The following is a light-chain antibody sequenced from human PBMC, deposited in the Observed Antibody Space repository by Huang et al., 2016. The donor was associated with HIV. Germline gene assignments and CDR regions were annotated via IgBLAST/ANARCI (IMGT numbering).Light chain of an antibody. CDR3: QQTYSTPRT. CDR2: AAS. CDR1: QSIRSY. J-gene: IGKJ4*01. V-gene: IGKV1-39*01. Sequence: DIQMTQSPFSLSASVGDRVTITCRASQSIRSYLNWYQQKPGKAPKVLIYAASSLQSRVPSRFSGSGSGTDFTLTISSLQPEDFATYYCQQTYSTPRTFGGGTKVEI.